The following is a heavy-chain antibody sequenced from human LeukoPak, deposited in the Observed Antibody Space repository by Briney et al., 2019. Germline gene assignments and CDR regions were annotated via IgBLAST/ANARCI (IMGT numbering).Heavy chain of an antibody. D-gene: IGHD6-19*01. J-gene: IGHJ4*02. CDR1: GGSVSSYY. CDR2: IYTSGST. V-gene: IGHV4-4*07. CDR3: ARVRQWLFDY. Sequence: PSETLSLTCTVSGGSVSSYYWSWIRQPAGKGLEWIGRIYTSGSTNYNPSLKSRVTISVDKSKNQFSLKLSSVTAADTAVYYCARVRQWLFDYWGQGTLVTVSS.